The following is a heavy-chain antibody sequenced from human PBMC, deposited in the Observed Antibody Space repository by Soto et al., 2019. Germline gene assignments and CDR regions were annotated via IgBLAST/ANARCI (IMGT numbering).Heavy chain of an antibody. V-gene: IGHV3-33*01. CDR1: GFTFSSYG. Sequence: HPGGSLRLSCAASGFTFSSYGMHWVRQAPGKGLEWVAVIWYDGSNKYYADSVKGRFTISRDNSKNTLDLQMNSLRDEDTALYYCARGRYCSGGSCYSGFMDVWGKGTTVTVSS. CDR2: IWYDGSNK. D-gene: IGHD2-15*01. J-gene: IGHJ6*03. CDR3: ARGRYCSGGSCYSGFMDV.